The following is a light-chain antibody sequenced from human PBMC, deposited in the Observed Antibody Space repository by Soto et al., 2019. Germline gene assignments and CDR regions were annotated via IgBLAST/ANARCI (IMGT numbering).Light chain of an antibody. Sequence: QSVLTQPASVSGSPGQSITISCTGTSSDVGGYNSVSWYQHHPDKAPRLMIYEVSLRPSTVSSRFSGSKSGNTASLTISGLQSEYEADYYCSSYSRSRTLFGGGTKVTVL. V-gene: IGLV2-14*01. CDR1: SSDVGGYNS. CDR2: EVS. CDR3: SSYSRSRTL. J-gene: IGLJ2*01.